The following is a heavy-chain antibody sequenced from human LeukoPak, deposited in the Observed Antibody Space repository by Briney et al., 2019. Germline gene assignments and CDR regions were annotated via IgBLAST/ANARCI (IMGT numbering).Heavy chain of an antibody. CDR3: ARGKTTVNY. Sequence: PSETLSLTCAVYGGSFSGYYWSWIRQPPGKGLEWIGEINHSGSTNYNPSLKSRVTISVDTSKNQFSLKLSSVTAADTAVYYCARGKTTVNYWGQGTLVTVSS. V-gene: IGHV4-34*01. J-gene: IGHJ4*02. CDR1: GGSFSGYY. CDR2: INHSGST. D-gene: IGHD4-17*01.